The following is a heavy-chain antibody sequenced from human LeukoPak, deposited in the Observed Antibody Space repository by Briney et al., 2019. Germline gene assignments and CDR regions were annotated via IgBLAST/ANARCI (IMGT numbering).Heavy chain of an antibody. Sequence: GGSLRLSCGASGFTFSSYATSWVRQAPGKGLEWVSAISGSGSSTYYADSVKGRFTISRDNSKNTLYLQMNSLRAEDTAVYYCAKAFDKIVGYYFDHCGQGTLVTVSA. CDR1: GFTFSSYA. D-gene: IGHD1-26*01. J-gene: IGHJ4*02. CDR2: ISGSGSST. V-gene: IGHV3-23*01. CDR3: AKAFDKIVGYYFDH.